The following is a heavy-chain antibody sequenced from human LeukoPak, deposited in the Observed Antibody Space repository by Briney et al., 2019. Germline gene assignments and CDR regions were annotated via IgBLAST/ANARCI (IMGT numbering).Heavy chain of an antibody. D-gene: IGHD6-25*01. J-gene: IGHJ1*01. V-gene: IGHV3-21*01. CDR2: ISSSSSYI. Sequence: PGGSLRLSCAASGFTFSSYSMNWVRQAPGKGLEGVSSISSSSSYIYYADSVEGRFTISRDNAKNSLYLQMNSLRAEDTAVYYCARVYSTGRYFQHWGQGTLVTVSS. CDR1: GFTFSSYS. CDR3: ARVYSTGRYFQH.